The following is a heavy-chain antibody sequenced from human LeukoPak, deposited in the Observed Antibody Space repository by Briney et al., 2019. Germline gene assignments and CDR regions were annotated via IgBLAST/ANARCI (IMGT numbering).Heavy chain of an antibody. J-gene: IGHJ4*02. CDR3: ANPGLGSGRRD. Sequence: GGSLRLSCAASGFTFSNFGMHWVRQAPGKGLEWVAFIRFDGTSEFYADSVKARFTISRDNSQNTLYLQMNSLRVEDTAVYYCANPGLGSGRRDWGQGILVTVSS. D-gene: IGHD2-15*01. CDR2: IRFDGTSE. CDR1: GFTFSNFG. V-gene: IGHV3-30*02.